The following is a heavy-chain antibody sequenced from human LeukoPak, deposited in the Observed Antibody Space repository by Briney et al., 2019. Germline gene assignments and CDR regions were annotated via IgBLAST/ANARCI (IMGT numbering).Heavy chain of an antibody. J-gene: IGHJ2*01. D-gene: IGHD3-3*01. Sequence: ASVKVSCKASGYTFTSYGISWVRQAPGQGLEWMGWISGYNGKTNHAQKFQGRVTMTTDTPTSTAYMELRSLRSDDTAVYYCARDDTYYDFWAVYSSRYFDPWGRGTLVTVSS. CDR2: ISGYNGKT. CDR3: ARDDTYYDFWAVYSSRYFDP. CDR1: GYTFTSYG. V-gene: IGHV1-18*01.